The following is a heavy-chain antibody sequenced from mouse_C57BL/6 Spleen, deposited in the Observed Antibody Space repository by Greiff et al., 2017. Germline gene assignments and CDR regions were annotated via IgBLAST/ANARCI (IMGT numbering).Heavy chain of an antibody. CDR3: ARYYYGSSYFYLYFHV. V-gene: IGHV1-69*01. D-gene: IGHD1-1*01. CDR1: GYTFTSYW. Sequence: QVQLQQPGAELVMPGASVKLSCKASGYTFTSYWMHWVKQRPGQGLEWIGEIDPSDSYTNYNQKFKGKSTFTVDKSSSTAYMQLSSLTSEDSSVYYCARYYYGSSYFYLYFHVWGTGTTVTFSS. J-gene: IGHJ1*03. CDR2: IDPSDSYT.